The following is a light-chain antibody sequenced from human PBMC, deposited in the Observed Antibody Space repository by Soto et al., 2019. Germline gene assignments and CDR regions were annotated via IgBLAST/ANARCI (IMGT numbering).Light chain of an antibody. CDR3: QQYNNWPRGT. J-gene: IGKJ1*01. CDR2: GAS. CDR1: QSVSSN. Sequence: EKGMTQAPATPFFFSGEKTPPPFRGLQSVSSNLAWYQQKPGQAPRLLIYGASTRATGIPARFSGSGSGTEFTLTISSLQSEDFAVYYCQQYNNWPRGTLGQGTKV. V-gene: IGKV3-15*01.